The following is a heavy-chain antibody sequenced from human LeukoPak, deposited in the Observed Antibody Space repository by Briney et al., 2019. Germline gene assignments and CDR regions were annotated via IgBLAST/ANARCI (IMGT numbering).Heavy chain of an antibody. J-gene: IGHJ6*02. Sequence: GGPLRLSCAASGFTYSSYSMNWVRQAPGKGLEWVTFISSSSSYIYYADSVKGQFTISRDNAKNSLYLQMNSRRAEDTAVYYCATEVVPGRKYYYGMDVWGQGTTVTVSS. D-gene: IGHD2-2*01. CDR1: GFTYSSYS. CDR2: ISSSSSYI. V-gene: IGHV3-21*01. CDR3: ATEVVPGRKYYYGMDV.